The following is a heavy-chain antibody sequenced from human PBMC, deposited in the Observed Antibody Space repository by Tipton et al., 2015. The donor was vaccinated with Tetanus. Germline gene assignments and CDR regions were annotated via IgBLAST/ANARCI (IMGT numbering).Heavy chain of an antibody. J-gene: IGHJ3*02. V-gene: IGHV4-30-2*01. CDR2: IYDSGSP. CDR3: ARGLLKSGDYRAFDI. CDR1: GGSISSGGFS. D-gene: IGHD4-17*01. Sequence: TLSLTCAVSGGSISSGGFSWHWIRQPPGKALEWIGHIYDSGSPYSNPSLKSRVTISVDRSKNQFSLSLSSVTAADTAMYYCARGLLKSGDYRAFDIWGQGTMVTVSS.